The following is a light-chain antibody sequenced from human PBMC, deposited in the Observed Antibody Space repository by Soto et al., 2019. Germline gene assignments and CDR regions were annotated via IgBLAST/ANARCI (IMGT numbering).Light chain of an antibody. CDR1: QSLGSD. J-gene: IGKJ5*01. CDR2: GAS. Sequence: EIVMTQSPGTLSLSPGDTATLSCRASQSLGSDLAWYQQKPGQAPRLLIFGASARPTGIPARISGSGSGTDFTLTISSLEPEDSAVYYCQQRHMWPITFGQGTRLEIK. CDR3: QQRHMWPIT. V-gene: IGKV3-15*01.